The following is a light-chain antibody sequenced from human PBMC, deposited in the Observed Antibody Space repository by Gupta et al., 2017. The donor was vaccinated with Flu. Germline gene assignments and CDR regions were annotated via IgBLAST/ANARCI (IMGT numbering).Light chain of an antibody. CDR1: QDIRKS. CDR3: QQFHDLPT. J-gene: IGKJ1*01. Sequence: SPASLSASAGDRVTITCRASQDIRKSLNWYQQKAGKAPNLLIYDTSTLEKGVPPRFSGSGSGTDFILTINNLQPEDAATYYCQQFHDLPTFGQGTTVEIK. V-gene: IGKV1-33*01. CDR2: DTS.